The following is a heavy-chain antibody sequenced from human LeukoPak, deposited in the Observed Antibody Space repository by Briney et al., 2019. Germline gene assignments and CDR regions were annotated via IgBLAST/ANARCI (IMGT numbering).Heavy chain of an antibody. J-gene: IGHJ4*02. CDR3: AKDNPVLEY. CDR1: GFSFSTFD. CDR2: ISKDESNK. Sequence: GGSLRLSCAASGFSFSTFDMHWVRQTPGKGLEWVSHISKDESNKYYADSVKGRFTISRDTSKNTLFLQMNSLRVEDTAVYYCAKDNPVLEYWGQGTLVTVSS. V-gene: IGHV3-30*18.